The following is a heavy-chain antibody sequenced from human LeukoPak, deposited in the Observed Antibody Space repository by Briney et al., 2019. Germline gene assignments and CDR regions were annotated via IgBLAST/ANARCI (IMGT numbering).Heavy chain of an antibody. CDR2: IYYSGST. CDR1: GGSISSSSYY. J-gene: IGHJ4*02. D-gene: IGHD2/OR15-2a*01. Sequence: PSETLSLTCTVSGGSISSSSYYWGWIRQPPGKGLEWIGSIYYSGSTYYNPSLKSRVTISVDTSKNQFSLKLSSVTAADTAVYYCARGLSLFDYWGQGTLVIVSS. CDR3: ARGLSLFDY. V-gene: IGHV4-39*01.